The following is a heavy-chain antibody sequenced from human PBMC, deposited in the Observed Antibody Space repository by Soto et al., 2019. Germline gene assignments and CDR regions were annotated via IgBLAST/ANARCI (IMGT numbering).Heavy chain of an antibody. CDR3: EKGPQHGYYDSGNFSSSVP. J-gene: IGHJ5*02. V-gene: IGHV4-34*01. CDR2: INHSGSA. D-gene: IGHD3-10*01. CDR1: GGSFHGYY. Sequence: SETLSLTCAVYGGSFHGYYWSWIRQPPGEGLEWIGEINHSGSANYNPTFKSRVFISVDMSKNQMSLQLTSVSAADTAVYYCEKGPQHGYYDSGNFSSSVPWGHGTLVTVS.